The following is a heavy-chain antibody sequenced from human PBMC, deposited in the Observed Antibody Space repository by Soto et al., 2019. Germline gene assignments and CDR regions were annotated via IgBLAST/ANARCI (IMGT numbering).Heavy chain of an antibody. V-gene: IGHV3-23*01. CDR2: ISGSGGST. CDR1: GFTFSSYA. J-gene: IGHJ6*02. CDR3: AKGKGAGYGMDV. Sequence: HPGGSLRLSCAASGFTFSSYAMSWVRQAPGKGLEWVSAISGSGGSTYYADSVKGRFTISRDNSKNALYLQMNSLRAEDTAVYYCAKGKGAGYGMDVWGQGTTVTVSS.